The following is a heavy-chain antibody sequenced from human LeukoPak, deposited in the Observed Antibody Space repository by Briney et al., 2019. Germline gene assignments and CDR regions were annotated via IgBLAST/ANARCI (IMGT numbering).Heavy chain of an antibody. J-gene: IGHJ4*02. CDR3: AKDPYDFWSGYYRFDY. CDR1: GFTFSSYG. CDR2: IRYDGSNK. Sequence: GGSLRLSCAASGFTFSSYGMHWVRQAPGKGLEWVAFIRYDGSNKYYADSVKGRFTISRDNSKNTLYLQMNSLRAEDTAVYYCAKDPYDFWSGYYRFDYWGQGTLVTVSS. V-gene: IGHV3-30*02. D-gene: IGHD3-3*01.